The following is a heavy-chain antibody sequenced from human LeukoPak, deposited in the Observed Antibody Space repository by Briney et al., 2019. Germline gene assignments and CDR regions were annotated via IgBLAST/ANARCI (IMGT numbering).Heavy chain of an antibody. CDR1: GFTVSNTY. Sequence: KAGGSLRLSCAASGFTVSNTYMSWIRQAPGKGLEWVSYISTSSSYTNHADSVKGRFAISRDNAKNSLYLQMNSLRVEDTAVYYCARDGERALDSWGQGTLVTVSS. CDR3: ARDGERALDS. V-gene: IGHV3-11*06. CDR2: ISTSSSYT. J-gene: IGHJ4*02.